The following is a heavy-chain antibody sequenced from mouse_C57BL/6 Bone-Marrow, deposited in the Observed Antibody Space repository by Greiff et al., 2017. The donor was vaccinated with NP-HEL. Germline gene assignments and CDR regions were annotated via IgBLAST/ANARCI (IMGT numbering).Heavy chain of an antibody. V-gene: IGHV1-18*01. CDR2: LTPNNGGP. D-gene: IGHD1-1*01. CDR3: ARSPAIYYYGSSRYYFDY. CDR1: GYTFTDYN. J-gene: IGHJ2*01. Sequence: VQLQQSGPELVKPGASVKIPCKASGYTFTDYNLDWVKQSHGKSLAWIGDLTPNNGGPIYNQKFKGKATVTVDKSSSTAYMELRSLTSEDTAVDYCARSPAIYYYGSSRYYFDYWGQGTTLTVSS.